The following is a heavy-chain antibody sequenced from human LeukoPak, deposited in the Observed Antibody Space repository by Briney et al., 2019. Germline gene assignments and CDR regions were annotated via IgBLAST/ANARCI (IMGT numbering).Heavy chain of an antibody. CDR1: GFTFSSYW. J-gene: IGHJ4*02. D-gene: IGHD1-1*01. CDR3: ARWRGRQSEFDY. CDR2: IKEDESDE. V-gene: IGHV3-7*01. Sequence: PGGSLRLSCEASGFTFSSYWMSWVRRAPGKGLEWVAHIKEDESDEYYVDSVRGRFTASRDNAMNSVNLQMNSLRVEDTAVYYCARWRGRQSEFDYWGQGTLVTVSS.